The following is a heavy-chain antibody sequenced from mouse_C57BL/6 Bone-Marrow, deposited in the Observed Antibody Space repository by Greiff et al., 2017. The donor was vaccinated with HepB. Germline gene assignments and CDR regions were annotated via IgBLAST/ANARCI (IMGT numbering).Heavy chain of an antibody. CDR3: ARHDGYWAWFAY. CDR2: ILPSIGRT. D-gene: IGHD2-3*01. V-gene: IGHV15-2*01. J-gene: IGHJ3*01. Sequence: QVQLKESGSELRSPGSSVKLSCKDFDSEVFPIAYMSWVRQKPGHGFEWIGGILPSIGRTIYGEKSEDKATLDADTLSNTAYLELNSLTSEDSAIYYCARHDGYWAWFAYWGQGTLVTVSA. CDR1: DSEVFPIAY.